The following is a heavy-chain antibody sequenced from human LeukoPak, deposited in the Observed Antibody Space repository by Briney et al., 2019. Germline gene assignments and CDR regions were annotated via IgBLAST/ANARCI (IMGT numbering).Heavy chain of an antibody. CDR1: GFTFSSYA. J-gene: IGHJ6*02. CDR2: ISGSGGST. CDR3: AKDSTVTTGRARAAYGMDD. Sequence: PGGSLRLSCAASGFTFSSYAMSWVRQAPGKGLEWVSAISGSGGSTYYADSVKGRFTISRDNSKNTLYLQMNSLRAEDTAVYYCAKDSTVTTGRARAAYGMDDWGQGTTVTVSS. V-gene: IGHV3-23*01. D-gene: IGHD4-17*01.